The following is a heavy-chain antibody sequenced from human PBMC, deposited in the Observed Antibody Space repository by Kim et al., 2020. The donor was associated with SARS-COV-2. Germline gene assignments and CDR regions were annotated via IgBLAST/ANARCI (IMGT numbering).Heavy chain of an antibody. CDR3: AKSYGGNYPGSFDI. D-gene: IGHD4-4*01. V-gene: IGHV3-23*01. CDR2: ISGSGGDT. CDR1: GFTFSTYA. J-gene: IGHJ3*02. Sequence: GGSLRLSCAASGFTFSTYAMSWVRQAPGKWLEWVSAISGSGGDTYYADSVKGRFTISRDNSKNTLYLQMNSLRAEDTALYYCAKSYGGNYPGSFDIWGQATMVTVSS.